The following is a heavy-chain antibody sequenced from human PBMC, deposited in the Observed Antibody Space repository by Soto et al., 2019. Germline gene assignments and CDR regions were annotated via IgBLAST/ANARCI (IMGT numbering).Heavy chain of an antibody. J-gene: IGHJ5*02. CDR1: GYTFTSYG. CDR2: ISAYNGNT. V-gene: IGHV1-18*04. Sequence: ASVKVSCKASGYTFTSYGISWVRQAPGQGLEWMGWISAYNGNTNYARKLQGRVTMTTDTSTSTAYMELRSLRSDDTAVYYCAREEISAYCSGGSCYLGWFDPWGQGTLVTVS. CDR3: AREEISAYCSGGSCYLGWFDP. D-gene: IGHD2-15*01.